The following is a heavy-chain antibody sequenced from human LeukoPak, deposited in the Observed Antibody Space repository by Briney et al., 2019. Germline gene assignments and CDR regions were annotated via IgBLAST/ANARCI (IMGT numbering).Heavy chain of an antibody. CDR1: GGSISSGGYY. J-gene: IGHJ4*02. Sequence: SQTLSLTCTVSGGSISSGGYYWSWIRQHPGKGLEWIGYIYYSGSTYYNPSLKSRVTISVDTSKNQFSLKLSSVTAADTAVYYCARVGDSSGYYSFFDYWGQGTLVTVSS. CDR2: IYYSGST. CDR3: ARVGDSSGYYSFFDY. V-gene: IGHV4-31*03. D-gene: IGHD3-22*01.